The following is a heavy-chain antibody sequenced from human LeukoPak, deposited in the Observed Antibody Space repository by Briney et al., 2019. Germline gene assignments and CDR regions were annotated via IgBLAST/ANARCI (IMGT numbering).Heavy chain of an antibody. D-gene: IGHD1-26*01. CDR1: GGSISSSNW. J-gene: IGHJ4*02. Sequence: PSGTLSLTCAVSGGSISSSNWWSWVRQPPGKGLEWIGEIYHSGSTNYNPSLKYRVTISKDNSKNQFSLKLNSVTAADTAVYYCTTSSGWYSLNYWGQGVLITVSS. CDR2: IYHSGST. V-gene: IGHV4-4*02. CDR3: TTSSGWYSLNY.